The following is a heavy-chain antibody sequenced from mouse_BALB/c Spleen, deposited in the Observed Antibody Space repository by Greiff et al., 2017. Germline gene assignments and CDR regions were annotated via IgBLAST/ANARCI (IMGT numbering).Heavy chain of an antibody. D-gene: IGHD1-1*02. V-gene: IGHV1S81*02. CDR1: GYTFTSYW. J-gene: IGHJ2*01. CDR2: INPSNGGT. Sequence: VQLQQSGPELVKPGASVKVSCKASGYTFTSYWMHWIKQRPEQGLERIGEINPSNGGTNYNEKFKSKATLTVDKSSSTAYMQLSSLTSEDSAVYYCARTGGYGNYFDYWGQGTTLTVSS. CDR3: ARTGGYGNYFDY.